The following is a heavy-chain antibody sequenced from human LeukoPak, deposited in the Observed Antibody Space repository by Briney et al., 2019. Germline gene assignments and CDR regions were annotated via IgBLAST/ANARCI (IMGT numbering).Heavy chain of an antibody. D-gene: IGHD3-10*01. V-gene: IGHV4-38-2*02. CDR3: ARGEYGSGWFDP. CDR2: INHSGST. Sequence: SETLSLTCSVSGFSISSGYYWGWVRQPPGKGLEWIGEINHSGSTNYNPSLKSRVTISVDTSKNQFSLKLSSVTAADTAVYYCARGEYGSGWFDPWGQGTLVTVSS. J-gene: IGHJ5*02. CDR1: GFSISSGYY.